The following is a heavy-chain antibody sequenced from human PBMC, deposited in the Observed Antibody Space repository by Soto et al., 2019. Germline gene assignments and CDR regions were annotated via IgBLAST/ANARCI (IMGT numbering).Heavy chain of an antibody. CDR3: HGYGY. Sequence: ESGGGLIQPGGSLRLSCVVSGFTVSSTNYMSWVRQAPGKGLERVSVLYPGYTTFYADSVKGRFTISTDNSKNTLYLQMNSLRAEDTAVYYCHGYGYWGQGTLVTVSS. CDR1: GFTVSSTNY. D-gene: IGHD5-12*01. CDR2: LYPGYTT. V-gene: IGHV3-53*01. J-gene: IGHJ4*02.